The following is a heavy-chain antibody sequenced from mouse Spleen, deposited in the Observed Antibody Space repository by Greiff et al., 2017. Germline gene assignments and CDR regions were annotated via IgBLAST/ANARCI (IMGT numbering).Heavy chain of an antibody. D-gene: IGHD2-4*01. CDR2: FHPYNDDT. V-gene: IGHV1-47*01. CDR3: ATSMITTGGFAY. Sequence: VKLMESGAELVKPGASVKMSCKASGYTFTTYPIEWMKQNHGKSLEWIGNFHPYNDDTKYNEKFKGKATLTVEKSSSTVYLELSRLTSDDSAVYYCATSMITTGGFAYWGQGTLVTVSA. J-gene: IGHJ3*01. CDR1: GYTFTTYP.